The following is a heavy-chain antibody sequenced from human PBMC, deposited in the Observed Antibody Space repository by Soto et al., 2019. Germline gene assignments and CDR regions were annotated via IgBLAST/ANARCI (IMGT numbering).Heavy chain of an antibody. CDR2: IYYSGTT. CDR1: GGSVSSGSYY. CDR3: ARVGDSGYYWYFDY. D-gene: IGHD3-22*01. Sequence: SETLSLTCTVSGGSVSSGSYYWSWIRQPPGKGLEWIGYIYYSGTTNYNPSLKSRVTMSVDTSKNQLSLKLTSVTAADTAVYYCARVGDSGYYWYFDYWGQGALVTVSS. J-gene: IGHJ4*02. V-gene: IGHV4-61*01.